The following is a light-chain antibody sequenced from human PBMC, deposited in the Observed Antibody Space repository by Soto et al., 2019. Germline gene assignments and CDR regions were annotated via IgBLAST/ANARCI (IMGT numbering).Light chain of an antibody. CDR1: SSNIGAGND. CDR3: QSLVNSLSRSVV. Sequence: QSVLTQPPSVSGAPGQRVTIPCTGASSNIGAGNDVHWYQQLPGAAPKLLIYGTSNRPSGVPDRFSGSKSGTSASLVITGLQAEDEAVYHCQSLVNSLSRSVVFGTGTKLTVL. CDR2: GTS. J-gene: IGLJ1*01. V-gene: IGLV1-40*01.